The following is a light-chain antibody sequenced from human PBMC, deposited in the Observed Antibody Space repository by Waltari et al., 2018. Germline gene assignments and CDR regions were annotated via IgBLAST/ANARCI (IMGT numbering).Light chain of an antibody. V-gene: IGKV1-8*01. CDR1: QSVSTY. CDR3: QQYYDYLRT. CDR2: AAS. Sequence: AIRMTQSPSSLSASPGDRVTITCRANQSVSTYLAWYQQKPGKAPKLLIYAASTLQRGVPSRFSGSGSGTDFTLTISCLQSEDFATYYCQQYYDYLRTFGPGTKVEIK. J-gene: IGKJ1*01.